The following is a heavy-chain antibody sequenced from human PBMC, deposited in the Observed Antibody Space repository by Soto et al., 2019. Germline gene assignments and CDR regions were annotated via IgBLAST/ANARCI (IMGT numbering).Heavy chain of an antibody. V-gene: IGHV4-59*01. Sequence: QVQLQESGPGLVKPSETLSLTCTVSGGSISSYYWSWIRQPPGKGLEWIGYIYYSGSTNYNPSLKSRVTISVDTSKNQFSLKLSSVTAADTAVYYCARYKDFWSRPGGFDYWGQGTLVTVSS. CDR3: ARYKDFWSRPGGFDY. D-gene: IGHD3-3*01. CDR2: IYYSGST. J-gene: IGHJ4*02. CDR1: GGSISSYY.